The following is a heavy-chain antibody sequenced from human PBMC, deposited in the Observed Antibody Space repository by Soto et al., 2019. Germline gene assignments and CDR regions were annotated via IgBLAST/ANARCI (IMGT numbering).Heavy chain of an antibody. CDR3: TRKGATWGALDY. D-gene: IGHD1-26*01. CDR2: IRSKEYGGTS. V-gene: IGHV3-49*04. Sequence: PGGSLRLSCAASGFTFGDHAMGWVRQAPGRGLEWVTFIRSKEYGGTSEYAASVKGRFTISRDDSQGIAYLQMDSLKTEDTAIYYCTRKGATWGALDYWGRGSLVTVSS. CDR1: GFTFGDHA. J-gene: IGHJ4*02.